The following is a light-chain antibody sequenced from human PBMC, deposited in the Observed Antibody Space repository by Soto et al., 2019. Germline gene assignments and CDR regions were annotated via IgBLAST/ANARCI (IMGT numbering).Light chain of an antibody. CDR3: PQYNHWPPVT. V-gene: IGKV3-15*01. J-gene: IGKJ5*01. CDR2: GAS. CDR1: QSVSSN. Sequence: EIVMMQSPATLSVSPGERVTLSCRASQSVSSNLAWYQQKSGQAHRLLIYGASNSASGIPARFSGSGFGTEFTITITILQSKHFAIYYGPQYNHWPPVTFGQGTRLEIK.